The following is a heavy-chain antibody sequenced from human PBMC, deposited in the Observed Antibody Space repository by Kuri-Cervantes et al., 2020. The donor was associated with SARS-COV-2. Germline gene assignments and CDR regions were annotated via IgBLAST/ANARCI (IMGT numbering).Heavy chain of an antibody. CDR2: IYYSGST. Sequence: SETLSLTCTVSGGSISSGDYYWSWIRQPPGKGLEWIGYIYYSGSTYYNPSLKSRVTISVDTSKNQFSLKLSSVTAADTAVYYCARDQNLRDTAMFHDAFDIWGQGTMVTVSS. V-gene: IGHV4-30-4*01. CDR1: GGSISSGDYY. J-gene: IGHJ3*02. D-gene: IGHD5-18*01. CDR3: ARDQNLRDTAMFHDAFDI.